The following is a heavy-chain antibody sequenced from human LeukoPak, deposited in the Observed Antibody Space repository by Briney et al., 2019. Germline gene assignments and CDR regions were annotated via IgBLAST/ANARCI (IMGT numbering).Heavy chain of an antibody. CDR3: ARGPFQVGANFDP. CDR1: GGSISSYY. D-gene: IGHD1-26*01. J-gene: IGHJ5*02. Sequence: SETLSLTCTVSGGSISSYYWSWIRQPPGKGLEWIGYIYYSGSTNYNPSLKSRVTISVDTSKNQFSLKLSSVTAADTAVYYCARGPFQVGANFDPWGQGTLVTVSS. CDR2: IYYSGST. V-gene: IGHV4-59*01.